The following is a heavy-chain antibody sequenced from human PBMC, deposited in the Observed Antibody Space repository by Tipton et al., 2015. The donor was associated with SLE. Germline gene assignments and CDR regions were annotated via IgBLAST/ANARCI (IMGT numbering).Heavy chain of an antibody. Sequence: SLRLSCAASGFTFSSYGMHWVRQAPGKGLEWVAFIRYDGSNKYYADSVKGRFTISRDNSKNTLYLQMNSLRAEDTAVYYCARDSRIEDYDFWSGGHYYFDYWGQGTLVTASS. CDR2: IRYDGSNK. CDR1: GFTFSSYG. CDR3: ARDSRIEDYDFWSGGHYYFDY. D-gene: IGHD3-3*01. J-gene: IGHJ4*02. V-gene: IGHV3-30*02.